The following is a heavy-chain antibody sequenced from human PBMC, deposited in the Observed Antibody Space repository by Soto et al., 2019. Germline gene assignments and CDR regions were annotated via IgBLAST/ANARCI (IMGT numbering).Heavy chain of an antibody. CDR3: ARVRGRGYDYHASRPPARHYYYYYGMDG. CDR2: IKQDGSEK. D-gene: IGHD5-12*01. CDR1: AFHFSNHW. V-gene: IGHV3-7*03. Sequence: GVSQSLPCPAAAFHFSNHWMSWIRTAQGKGLEGVANIKQDGSEKYYVDSVKGRFTISRDNAKNSLYLQMNSLRAEDTAVYYCARVRGRGYDYHASRPPARHYYYYYGMDGWGQGTTVTVSS. J-gene: IGHJ6*02.